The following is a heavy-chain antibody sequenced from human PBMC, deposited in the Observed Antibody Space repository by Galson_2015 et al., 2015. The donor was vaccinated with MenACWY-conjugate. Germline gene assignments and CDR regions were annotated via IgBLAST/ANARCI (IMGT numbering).Heavy chain of an antibody. V-gene: IGHV3-48*04. D-gene: IGHD5-18*01. CDR2: ISSSSSTI. CDR3: ARGGRGYSYGLGY. Sequence: SLRLSCAASGFTFSSYSMNWVRQAPGKGLEWVSYISSSSSTIYYADSVKGRFTISRDNAKNSLYPQMNSLRAEDTAVYYCARGGRGYSYGLGYWGQGTLVTVSS. J-gene: IGHJ4*02. CDR1: GFTFSSYS.